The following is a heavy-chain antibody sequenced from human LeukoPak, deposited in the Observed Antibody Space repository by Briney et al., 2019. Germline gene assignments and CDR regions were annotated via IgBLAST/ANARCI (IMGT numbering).Heavy chain of an antibody. D-gene: IGHD5-24*01. J-gene: IGHJ4*02. V-gene: IGHV1-18*01. CDR3: AREMATIVNQFDY. CDR1: GYTFTIYG. CDR2: ISPYNGNT. Sequence: ASVKVSCKASGYTFTIYGISWVRQAPGQGLEWMGWISPYNGNTNYAQKLQGRVTMTTDTSTTTAYMELRSLRSDDTAVYYCAREMATIVNQFDYWGQGTLVTVSS.